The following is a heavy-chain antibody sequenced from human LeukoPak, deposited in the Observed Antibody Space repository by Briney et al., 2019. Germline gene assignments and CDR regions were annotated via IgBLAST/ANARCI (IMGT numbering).Heavy chain of an antibody. CDR3: ARDGGFGVKAYYMDV. Sequence: ASVKVSCKASGYTFTGYYMHWVRQAPGQGLEWMGWINPNSGGTNYAQKFQGRVTMTRDTSISTAYMELSRLRSDDTAVYYCARDGGFGVKAYYMDVWGKGTTVTVSS. CDR2: INPNSGGT. J-gene: IGHJ6*03. V-gene: IGHV1-2*02. CDR1: GYTFTGYY. D-gene: IGHD3-10*01.